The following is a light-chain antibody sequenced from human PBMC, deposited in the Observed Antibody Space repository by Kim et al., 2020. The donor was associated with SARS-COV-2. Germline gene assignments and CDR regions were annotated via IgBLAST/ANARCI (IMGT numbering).Light chain of an antibody. CDR3: QQSYITPFT. J-gene: IGKJ3*01. V-gene: IGKV1-39*01. Sequence: DIQMTQSPSSLSASVGDRVTITCRTSQSISSHLNWYHQKPGRAPKLLIYAASTLQGGVPSRFSGSGSETDFTLTISSLQPEDFGTYFCQQSYITPFTLALGPRWISN. CDR1: QSISSH. CDR2: AAS.